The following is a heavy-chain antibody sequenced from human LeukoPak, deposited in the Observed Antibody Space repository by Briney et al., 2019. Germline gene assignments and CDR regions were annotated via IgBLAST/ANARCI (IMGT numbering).Heavy chain of an antibody. V-gene: IGHV3-30-3*01. Sequence: GRSLRLSCAASGFTFDDYAMHWVRQAPGKGLEWVAVISYDGSNKYYADSVKGRFTISRDNSKNTLYLQMNSLRAEDTAVYYCARDDGSGWYRTLSLGYWGQGTLVTVSS. CDR3: ARDDGSGWYRTLSLGY. CDR1: GFTFDDYA. CDR2: ISYDGSNK. D-gene: IGHD6-19*01. J-gene: IGHJ4*02.